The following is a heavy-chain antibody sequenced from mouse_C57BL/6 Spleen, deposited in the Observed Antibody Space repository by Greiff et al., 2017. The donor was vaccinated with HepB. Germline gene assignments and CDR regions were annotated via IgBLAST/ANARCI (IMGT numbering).Heavy chain of an antibody. J-gene: IGHJ1*03. CDR3: ARGFITTEGYFDV. Sequence: EVQLMDSGGGLVKPGGSLKLSCAASGFTFSDYGMHWVRQAPEKGLEWVAYISSGSSTIYYADTVKGRFTISRDNAKNTLFLQMTSLRSEDTAMYYCARGFITTEGYFDVWGTGTTVTVSS. CDR1: GFTFSDYG. D-gene: IGHD1-1*01. CDR2: ISSGSSTI. V-gene: IGHV5-17*01.